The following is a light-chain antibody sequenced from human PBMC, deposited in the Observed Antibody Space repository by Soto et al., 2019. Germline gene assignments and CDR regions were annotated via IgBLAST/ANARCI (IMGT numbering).Light chain of an antibody. CDR1: QSVSSN. V-gene: IGKV3-15*01. CDR3: QQYNNWPLYT. Sequence: EIVMTQSPATLSESPGERATLYCRASQSVSSNLAWYQQKPGQAPRLLIYGASTRATGIPARFSGSGSGTEFTLTISSLQSEDFAVYYCQQYNNWPLYTFGQGTKLEIK. J-gene: IGKJ2*01. CDR2: GAS.